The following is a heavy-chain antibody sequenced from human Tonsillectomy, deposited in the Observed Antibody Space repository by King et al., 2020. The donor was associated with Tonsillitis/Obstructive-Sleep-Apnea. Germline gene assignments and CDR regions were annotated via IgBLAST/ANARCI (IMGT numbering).Heavy chain of an antibody. CDR3: TRSQWELPYYYYYYMDV. Sequence: VQLVESGGGLVKPGRSLRLSCTASGFTFGDYAMSWFRQAPGKGLEWVGFIRSKAYGGTTEYAGSVKGRLTISRDYSKSIAYLQMNSLKTEDTAVYYCTRSQWELPYYYYYYMDVWGKGTTVTVSS. J-gene: IGHJ6*03. CDR2: IRSKAYGGTT. CDR1: GFTFGDYA. D-gene: IGHD1-26*01. V-gene: IGHV3-49*05.